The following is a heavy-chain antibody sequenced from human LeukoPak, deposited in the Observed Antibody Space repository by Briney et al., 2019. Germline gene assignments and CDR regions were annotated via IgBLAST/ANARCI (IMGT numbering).Heavy chain of an antibody. CDR1: GYTFTSYG. J-gene: IGHJ6*02. CDR3: ASRRGPSIVGSGRQTYYYYYGMDV. CDR2: ISAYNGNT. Sequence: ASVKVSCKASGYTFTSYGISWVRQAPGQGLEWMGWISAYNGNTNYAQKLQGRVTMTTDTSTSTAYMELRSLRSDDTAVYYCASRRGPSIVGSGRQTYYYYYGMDVWGQGTTVTVSS. V-gene: IGHV1-18*01. D-gene: IGHD3-10*01.